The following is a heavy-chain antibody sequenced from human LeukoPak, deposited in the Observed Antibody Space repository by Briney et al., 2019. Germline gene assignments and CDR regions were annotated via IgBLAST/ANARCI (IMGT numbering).Heavy chain of an antibody. CDR3: VKDTRVRGVPYYGMDV. D-gene: IGHD3-10*01. Sequence: GGSLRLSCSASGFTFSSYAMHWVRQAPGKGLEYVSAISSNGGSTYYADSVKGRFTISRDNSKNTLYLQMSSLGAEDTAVYYCVKDTRVRGVPYYGMDVWGKGTTVTVSS. CDR2: ISSNGGST. V-gene: IGHV3-64D*06. CDR1: GFTFSSYA. J-gene: IGHJ6*04.